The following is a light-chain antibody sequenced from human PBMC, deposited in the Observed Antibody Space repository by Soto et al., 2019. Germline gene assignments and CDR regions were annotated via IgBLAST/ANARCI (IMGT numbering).Light chain of an antibody. CDR1: QSISSW. Sequence: DLQMPQSPSTLSASVGDRVTITCRSSQSISSWLAWYQQKPGKAPKLLLYDASSLESGVPSRFSGSGSGTEFTLTISSLQPDDFATYYCQQYNSYSPMYTFGQGTKLEIK. CDR2: DAS. V-gene: IGKV1-5*01. J-gene: IGKJ2*01. CDR3: QQYNSYSPMYT.